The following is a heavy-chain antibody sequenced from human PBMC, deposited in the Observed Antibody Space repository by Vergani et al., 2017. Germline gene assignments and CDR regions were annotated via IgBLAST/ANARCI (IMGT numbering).Heavy chain of an antibody. CDR3: ARSRSITIFGVVSAIDY. CDR2: INPNSGGT. CDR1: GYTFTGYY. Sequence: QVQLVQSGAEVKKPGASVKVSCKASGYTFTGYYMHWVRQAPGQGLEWMGWINPNSGGTNYAQKFQGRVTMTRDTSISTAYMELSRLRSDDTAVYYCARSRSITIFGVVSAIDYWGQGTLVTVSS. J-gene: IGHJ4*02. D-gene: IGHD3-3*01. V-gene: IGHV1-2*02.